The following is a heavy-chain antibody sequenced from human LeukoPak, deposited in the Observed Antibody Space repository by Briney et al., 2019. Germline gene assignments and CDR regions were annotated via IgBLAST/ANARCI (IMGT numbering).Heavy chain of an antibody. Sequence: QTGGSLRLSCAASGFTSSSYWMSWVRQAPGKGLEWVANIKQDGSEKYYVDSVKGRFTVSRDNAKNSLYLQMSSLRAEDTAVYYCARDGQQLVSNWGQGTLVTVSS. J-gene: IGHJ4*02. CDR1: GFTSSSYW. D-gene: IGHD6-13*01. CDR3: ARDGQQLVSN. CDR2: IKQDGSEK. V-gene: IGHV3-7*05.